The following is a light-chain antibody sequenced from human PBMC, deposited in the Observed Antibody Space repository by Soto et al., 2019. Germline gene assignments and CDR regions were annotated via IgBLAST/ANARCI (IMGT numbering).Light chain of an antibody. V-gene: IGKV3-11*01. Sequence: EIVMTQSPATLSVSPGETATLSCRASHSVTDYVAWYQQRPGQSPRLLIYDDSNRATGVPARFSGSGSGTDFTLTISNLQPEDFAVYYCHQRRDWPLMSFGQGTRLEI. CDR3: HQRRDWPLMS. J-gene: IGKJ5*01. CDR2: DDS. CDR1: HSVTDY.